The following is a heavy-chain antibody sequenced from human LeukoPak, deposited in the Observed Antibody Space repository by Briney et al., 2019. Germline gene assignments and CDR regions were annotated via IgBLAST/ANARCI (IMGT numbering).Heavy chain of an antibody. D-gene: IGHD1-26*01. CDR1: GFTFSTYA. J-gene: IGHJ4*02. Sequence: GGSLRLSCAASGFTFSTYAMYWVRQAPGKGLEYVSAIRGSGVNTYYANSVKGRFTISRDNSKNTLYLQLGSLRAEDMAVYYCARDSSLGMDWGQGTLVTVSA. CDR3: ARDSSLGMD. V-gene: IGHV3-64*01. CDR2: IRGSGVNT.